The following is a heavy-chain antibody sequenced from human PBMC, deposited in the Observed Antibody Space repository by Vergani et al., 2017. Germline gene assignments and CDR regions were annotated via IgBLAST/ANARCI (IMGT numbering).Heavy chain of an antibody. CDR2: INPIFGTA. V-gene: IGHV1-69*01. J-gene: IGHJ1*01. Sequence: QVQLVQSGAEVKKPGASVKVSCKASGYTFTGYYMHWVRQAPGQGLEWMGWINPIFGTANYAQKFQGRVTITADESTSTAYMELSSLRSEDTAVYYCARDRGRLYYYDSSGTGYFQHWGQGTLVTVSS. CDR3: ARDRGRLYYYDSSGTGYFQH. D-gene: IGHD3-22*01. CDR1: GYTFTGYY.